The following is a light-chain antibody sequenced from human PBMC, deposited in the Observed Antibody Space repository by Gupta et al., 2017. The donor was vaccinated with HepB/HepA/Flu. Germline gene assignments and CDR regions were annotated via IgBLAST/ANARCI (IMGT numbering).Light chain of an antibody. V-gene: IGLV3-19*01. CDR3: NTRDISGDHLV. J-gene: IGLJ1*01. CDR2: GEN. Sequence: SSELTQDPAVSVALGQSIRISCQGDSLPKYYASWCQQKPGQAPALVMFGENSRPSGIPDRFSGSRSGNTASLTITGAQAEDEADYFCNTRDISGDHLVFGSGTRLNVL. CDR1: SLPKYY.